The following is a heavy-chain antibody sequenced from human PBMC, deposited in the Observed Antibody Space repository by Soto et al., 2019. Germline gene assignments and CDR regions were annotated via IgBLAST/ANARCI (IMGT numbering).Heavy chain of an antibody. CDR2: ISRSSTGI. J-gene: IGHJ6*01. CDR1: GFTFSLYS. D-gene: IGHD3-10*01. V-gene: IGHV3-48*02. Sequence: EVQLVESGGGLVQPGGSLRLSCAASGFTFSLYSMRWVRQAPGKGLEWVSYISRSSTGIHYADSVKGRFTISRDDVTNSMHLQMNSLRDGYTAVYYCARAVTWGLDVWGQGTTVSISS. CDR3: ARAVTWGLDV.